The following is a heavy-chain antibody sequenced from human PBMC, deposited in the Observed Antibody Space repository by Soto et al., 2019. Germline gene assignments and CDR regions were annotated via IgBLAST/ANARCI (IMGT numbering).Heavy chain of an antibody. Sequence: EVQLVESGGGSVQPGGSLRLSCAASGFTFSNYWMHWVRQAPGKGPMWVSRIKSDGSGTYYADSVKGRLTISRDNAKNPLYLQITILRAEDTAVYYCVRGDGYSSDANGYLARHWGQGPLVTVSS. CDR3: VRGDGYSSDANGYLARH. J-gene: IGHJ4*02. CDR1: GFTFSNYW. V-gene: IGHV3-74*01. D-gene: IGHD2-21*01. CDR2: IKSDGSGT.